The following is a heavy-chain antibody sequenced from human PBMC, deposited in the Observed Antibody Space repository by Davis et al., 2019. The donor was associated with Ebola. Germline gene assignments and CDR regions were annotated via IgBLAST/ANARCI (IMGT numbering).Heavy chain of an antibody. Sequence: PGGSLRLSCAASGFSFSDAWINWVRQSPGKGLEWVGRIRTNSESGTTDYATPVKGRFRMSRDDSKQTVYLDMESLKSDDIAVYYCTTGGRSTYYYYYLEVWGNGTTVTVSS. CDR2: IRTNSESGTT. CDR1: GFSFSDAW. J-gene: IGHJ6*03. D-gene: IGHD5/OR15-5a*01. V-gene: IGHV3-15*01. CDR3: TTGGRSTYYYYYLEV.